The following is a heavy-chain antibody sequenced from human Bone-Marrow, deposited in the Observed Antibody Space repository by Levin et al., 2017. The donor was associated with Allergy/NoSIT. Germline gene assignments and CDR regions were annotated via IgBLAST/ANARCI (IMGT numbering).Heavy chain of an antibody. V-gene: IGHV3-48*03. CDR2: ISSGGSTI. Sequence: GGSLRLSCAASGFTFSSHEMNWVRQAPGKGLEWISYISSGGSTISYADSVKGRFTISRDNARNSLYLQMNSLRAEDTAVYYCARFADAYDYGDTSKTIDYWGQGTLVTVSS. CDR3: ARFADAYDYGDTSKTIDY. D-gene: IGHD4-17*01. J-gene: IGHJ4*02. CDR1: GFTFSSHE.